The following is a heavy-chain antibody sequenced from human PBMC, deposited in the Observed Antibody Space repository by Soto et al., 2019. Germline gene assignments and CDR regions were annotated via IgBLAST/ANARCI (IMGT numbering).Heavy chain of an antibody. J-gene: IGHJ6*02. D-gene: IGHD4-4*01. CDR3: AKRRGDHSNYSWGIDV. CDR2: ISYDGSHK. CDR1: GFTFSNYG. V-gene: IGHV3-30*18. Sequence: QVQLVESGGGVVQPGRSLRLSCAASGFTFSNYGIHWVRQAPGKGLVWVTVISYDGSHKYYADSVKGRFTISRDNSKNTGYLEMNSLRDEDTAVYYCAKRRGDHSNYSWGIDVWGQGTTVTVSS.